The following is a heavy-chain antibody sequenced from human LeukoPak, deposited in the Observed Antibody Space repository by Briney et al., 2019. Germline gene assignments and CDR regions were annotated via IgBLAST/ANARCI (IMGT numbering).Heavy chain of an antibody. CDR1: GFTFSDYY. Sequence: GGSLRLSCAASGFTFSDYYMSWIRQAPGKGLEWVSYISSSGSTIYYADSVKGRFTISRDNAKNSLYLQMNSLRAEDTAVYYCARDDYYDSSGYQGFDYWGQGTLVTVSS. J-gene: IGHJ4*02. D-gene: IGHD3-22*01. CDR3: ARDDYYDSSGYQGFDY. CDR2: ISSSGSTI. V-gene: IGHV3-11*01.